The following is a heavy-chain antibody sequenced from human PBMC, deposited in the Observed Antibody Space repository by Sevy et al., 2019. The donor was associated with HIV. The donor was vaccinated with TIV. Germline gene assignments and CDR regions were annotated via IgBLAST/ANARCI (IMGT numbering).Heavy chain of an antibody. D-gene: IGHD5-18*01. CDR2: INHTGST. Sequence: LLQLRRPLSLTCAVYGGSFSGYHWNWIRQPPGKGLEWIGEINHTGSTNYSPSLKSRVTISVDTPKNQFSLTLNSVTAADTAVYYCARGDAGYTYTYNVDLWGQGTLVTVSS. J-gene: IGHJ4*02. V-gene: IGHV4-34*01. CDR1: GGSFSGYH. CDR3: ARGDAGYTYTYNVDL.